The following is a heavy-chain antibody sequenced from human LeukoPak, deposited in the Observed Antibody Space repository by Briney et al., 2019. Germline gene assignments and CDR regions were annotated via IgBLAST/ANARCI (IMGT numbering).Heavy chain of an antibody. V-gene: IGHV1-69*13. Sequence: SVSVSCTASGGTFSSYATSCGRQAPRRGLEWGGGIIPIFGTANYAQTLQGRVTIPADETTSPAYMGLCSLRSEDTAVYYCARDGTVYYDILTGYFKGRYNWFDPWGQGTLVTVSS. CDR2: IIPIFGTA. CDR3: ARDGTVYYDILTGYFKGRYNWFDP. CDR1: GGTFSSYA. J-gene: IGHJ5*02. D-gene: IGHD3-9*01.